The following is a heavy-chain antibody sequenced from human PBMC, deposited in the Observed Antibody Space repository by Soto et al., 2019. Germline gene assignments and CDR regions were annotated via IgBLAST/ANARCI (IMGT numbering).Heavy chain of an antibody. V-gene: IGHV3-30-3*01. CDR1: GFTFSSYA. Sequence: QVQLVESGGGVVQPGRSLRLSCAASGFTFSSYAMHWVRQAPGKGLEWVAVISYDGSNKYYADSVKGRFTISRDNSKNTLYLQMNSLRAEDTAVYYCERAAAVRGPNDAFDIWGQGTMVTVSS. D-gene: IGHD3-10*01. CDR2: ISYDGSNK. J-gene: IGHJ3*02. CDR3: ERAAAVRGPNDAFDI.